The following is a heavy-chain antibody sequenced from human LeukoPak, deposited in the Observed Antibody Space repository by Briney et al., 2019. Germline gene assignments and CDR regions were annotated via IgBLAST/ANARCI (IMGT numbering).Heavy chain of an antibody. J-gene: IGHJ5*02. D-gene: IGHD6-19*01. CDR1: GFTFSSHT. CDR3: ARCTIGDGSGWCTWFAP. Sequence: PGGSLRLSCAASGFTFSSHTMNWVCQAPGKGLQWVSSIRGGGAPVYADSVKGRFTISRDDFKSTVFLQMDSLRPEDTAVYYCARCTIGDGSGWCTWFAPWGQGTLVTVSS. V-gene: IGHV3-23*01. CDR2: IRGGGAP.